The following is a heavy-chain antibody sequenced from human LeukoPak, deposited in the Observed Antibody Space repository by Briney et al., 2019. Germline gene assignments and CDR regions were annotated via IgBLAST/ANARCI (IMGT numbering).Heavy chain of an antibody. Sequence: PGKSLRLSCAASGFTFNNYGMHWVRQAPCKGLEWVAVISYDGRNIHYPDSVKGRFTISRDISTDTLWLQMDSLRTEDTAVYYCAKGPLRGTAAAIDYWGQGTLVTVSS. V-gene: IGHV3-30*18. D-gene: IGHD2-2*01. CDR3: AKGPLRGTAAAIDY. CDR1: GFTFNNYG. CDR2: ISYDGRNI. J-gene: IGHJ4*02.